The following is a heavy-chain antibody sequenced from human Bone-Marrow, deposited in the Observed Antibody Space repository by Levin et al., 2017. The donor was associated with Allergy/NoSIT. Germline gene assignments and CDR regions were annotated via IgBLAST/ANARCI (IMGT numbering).Heavy chain of an antibody. CDR3: AREGYYYGSGNYYVNWFDP. V-gene: IGHV3-21*01. CDR2: ISSSGSYI. J-gene: IGHJ5*02. CDR1: GFTFSSYS. D-gene: IGHD3-10*01. Sequence: PKASVKVSCAASGFTFSSYSMTWVRQAPGKGLEWVASISSSGSYIYYADSVKGRFSISRDNAKDSLYLQMDSLGAEDTAVYYCAREGYYYGSGNYYVNWFDPWGQGTLVTVSS.